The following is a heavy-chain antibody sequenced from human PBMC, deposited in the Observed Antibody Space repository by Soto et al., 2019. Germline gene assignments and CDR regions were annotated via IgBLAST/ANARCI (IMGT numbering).Heavy chain of an antibody. Sequence: QVQLVESGGGVVQTGRSLRLSCAASAFTFSSYRIHWVRQAPGKWLDWVAVISYDASDKYYADSVKGRFTISRDNSKNTLYLQMNSLRAEDTAVYYCVKERYGQLWLEDYGMDVWGQGTTVTVSS. D-gene: IGHD5-18*01. V-gene: IGHV3-30*18. CDR2: ISYDASDK. CDR3: VKERYGQLWLEDYGMDV. CDR1: AFTFSSYR. J-gene: IGHJ6*02.